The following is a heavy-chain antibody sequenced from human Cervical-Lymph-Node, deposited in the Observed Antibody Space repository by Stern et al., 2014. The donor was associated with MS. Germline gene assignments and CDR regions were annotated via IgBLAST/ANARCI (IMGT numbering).Heavy chain of an antibody. CDR2: IYHSWTT. CDR3: ARVHSGYNWFDY. J-gene: IGHJ4*02. CDR1: GGSISNTNW. Sequence: QVQLQESGPGLVKPSGTLSLTCAVSGGSISNTNWWGWVRQTPGMGLEWIGEIYHSWTTNFSPSLKSRVTMSVEKSKTQFSLELKSVTAADTAVYYCARVHSGYNWFDYWGQGTLVTVSS. V-gene: IGHV4-4*02. D-gene: IGHD5-12*01.